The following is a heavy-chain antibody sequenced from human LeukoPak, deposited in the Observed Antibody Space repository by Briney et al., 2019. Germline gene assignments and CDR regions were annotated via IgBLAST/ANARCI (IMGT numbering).Heavy chain of an antibody. CDR2: INHSGST. J-gene: IGHJ4*02. D-gene: IGHD6-19*01. Sequence: SETLSLTCAVYGGSFSGYYWSWIRQPPGKGLEWIGEINHSGSTNYNPSLKSRVTISVDTSKNQFSLKLSSVTAADTAVYYCARVWGSSGWVDYWGQETLVTVSS. CDR1: GGSFSGYY. V-gene: IGHV4-34*01. CDR3: ARVWGSSGWVDY.